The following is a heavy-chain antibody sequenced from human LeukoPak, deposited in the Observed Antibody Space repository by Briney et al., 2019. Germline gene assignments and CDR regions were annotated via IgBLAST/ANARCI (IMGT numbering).Heavy chain of an antibody. Sequence: GASVKVSCKASGYTFTSYYIHWVRQAPGQGLEWMGWINTNTGNPTYAQGFTGRFVFSLDTSVSTAYLQISSLKAEDTAVYYCARVRKHMGYSYGYGAFDIWGQGTMVTVSS. CDR2: INTNTGNP. D-gene: IGHD5-18*01. V-gene: IGHV7-4-1*02. CDR1: GYTFTSYY. CDR3: ARVRKHMGYSYGYGAFDI. J-gene: IGHJ3*02.